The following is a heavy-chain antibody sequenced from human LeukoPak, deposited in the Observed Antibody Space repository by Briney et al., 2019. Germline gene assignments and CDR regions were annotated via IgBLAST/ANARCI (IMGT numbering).Heavy chain of an antibody. V-gene: IGHV5-51*01. D-gene: IGHD3-10*01. CDR3: ARQDYFGSPVDY. J-gene: IGHJ4*02. CDR1: GYIFGSYW. CDR2: IYPGDSDT. Sequence: GESLMISCKGFGYIFGSYWIAWVRQTPGKGLEWMGIIYPGDSDTRYSPSFQGQVTISADKSISIAYLQWSSLKASDTAMYYCARQDYFGSPVDYWGQGTLVTVSS.